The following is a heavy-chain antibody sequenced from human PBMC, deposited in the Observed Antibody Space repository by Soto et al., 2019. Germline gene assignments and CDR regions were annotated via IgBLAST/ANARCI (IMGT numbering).Heavy chain of an antibody. CDR1: GHTFTSYG. Sequence: ASVKVSCKASGHTFTSYGISWVRQAPGQGLEWMGRISANNGIANYAQKLQGRVTITADKSTSTAYMELSSLRSEDTAVYYCARGNIVATIGFDYWGQGTLVTVSS. D-gene: IGHD5-12*01. J-gene: IGHJ4*02. V-gene: IGHV1-18*01. CDR2: ISANNGIA. CDR3: ARGNIVATIGFDY.